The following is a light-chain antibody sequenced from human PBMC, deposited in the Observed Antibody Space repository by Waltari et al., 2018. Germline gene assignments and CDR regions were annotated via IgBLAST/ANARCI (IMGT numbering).Light chain of an antibody. Sequence: EIVMTQSPATLSVSPGERASLSCRASQSIANNLAWYQQKPGQPLRLLIYGASNSATDIPARFSASASGRDFTLTISSLQSEDFVVYYCQQYSTWPRVTFGGGTKVEIK. J-gene: IGKJ4*01. CDR3: QQYSTWPRVT. CDR2: GAS. CDR1: QSIANN. V-gene: IGKV3-15*01.